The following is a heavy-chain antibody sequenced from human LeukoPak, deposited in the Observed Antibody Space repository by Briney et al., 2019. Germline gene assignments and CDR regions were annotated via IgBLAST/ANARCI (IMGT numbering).Heavy chain of an antibody. Sequence: GASVKVSCKASGYTFTSYDINWVRQATGQGLEWMGWMNPNSGNTGYAQKFQGRVTITRNTSISTAYMELSSLRSEDTAVYYCARVSIAVAGRGFDYWGQGTLVTVSS. CDR1: GYTFTSYD. J-gene: IGHJ4*02. CDR3: ARVSIAVAGRGFDY. V-gene: IGHV1-8*03. CDR2: MNPNSGNT. D-gene: IGHD6-19*01.